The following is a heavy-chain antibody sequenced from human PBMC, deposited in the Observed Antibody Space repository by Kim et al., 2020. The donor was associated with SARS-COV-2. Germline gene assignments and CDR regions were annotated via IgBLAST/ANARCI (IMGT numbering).Heavy chain of an antibody. J-gene: IGHJ4*02. V-gene: IGHV3-33*06. D-gene: IGHD3-10*01. Sequence: GGSLRLSCAASGFSFGSYGMYWVRQAPGKGLEWVAGIWYDGSKGDYADSVKGRFNISRDNSKNTMYLQMNSLRAEDTAVYYCAKNWAVYGSASCLDYWGQGTLVTVSS. CDR2: IWYDGSKG. CDR1: GFSFGSYG. CDR3: AKNWAVYGSASCLDY.